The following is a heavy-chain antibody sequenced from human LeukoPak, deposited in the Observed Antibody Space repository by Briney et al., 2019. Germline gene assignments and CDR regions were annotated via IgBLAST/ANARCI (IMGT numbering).Heavy chain of an antibody. D-gene: IGHD4-17*01. V-gene: IGHV3-15*01. J-gene: IGHJ6*02. CDR2: IKSKADGATT. CDR3: ATDLRTVTTFGHYYHGMDD. Sequence: GGSLRLSCAASGFAFSDAWMNWVRQAPGKGLYWVGRIKSKADGATTDYGTTVKGRFTISRDDSKNTFYLQMKSLKTEGTGVYYCATDLRTVTTFGHYYHGMDDWGQGTTVTVSS. CDR1: GFAFSDAW.